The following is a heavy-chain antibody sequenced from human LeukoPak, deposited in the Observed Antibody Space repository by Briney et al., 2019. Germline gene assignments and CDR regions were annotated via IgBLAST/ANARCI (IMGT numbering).Heavy chain of an antibody. CDR1: GFTFSSYA. Sequence: PGGSLRLSCAASGFTFSSYAMSWVRQAPGKGLEWVSAISGRGGSTYYAGSVKGRFTISRDNSKNPLYLQMNSLSGEDTAVFYCAKAARIAVAGTVGPDYWGQGPLVTVSS. CDR2: ISGRGGST. D-gene: IGHD6-19*01. CDR3: AKAARIAVAGTVGPDY. J-gene: IGHJ4*02. V-gene: IGHV3-23*01.